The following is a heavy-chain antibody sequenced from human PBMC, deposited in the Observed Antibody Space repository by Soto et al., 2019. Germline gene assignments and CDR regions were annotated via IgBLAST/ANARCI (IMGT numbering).Heavy chain of an antibody. V-gene: IGHV3-30-3*01. CDR3: ARELGSTFRLDS. CDR2: VSSEGNTK. D-gene: IGHD7-27*01. J-gene: IGHJ4*02. CDR1: GFTFSRYA. Sequence: QVRLVESGGGVVQPGTSLTLSCAASGFTFSRYAVHWVRQAPGKGLEWVAVVSSEGNTKYYAESLKGRFTISRDNDLDILFLHMDGLRPQDTAVYFCARELGSTFRLDSWGQGTLVTVS.